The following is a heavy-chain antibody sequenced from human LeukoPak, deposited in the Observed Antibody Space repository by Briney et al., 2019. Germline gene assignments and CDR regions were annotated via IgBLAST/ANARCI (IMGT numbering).Heavy chain of an antibody. Sequence: PGGSLRLSCAASGFTFDDYGMSWVRQAPGKGLEWVSGINWNGGSTGYADSVKGRFTISRDNAKNSLYLQMNSLRAEDTALYYCARDNSGYSYGYISYWGQGTLVTVSS. CDR3: ARDNSGYSYGYISY. J-gene: IGHJ4*02. D-gene: IGHD5-18*01. CDR2: INWNGGST. CDR1: GFTFDDYG. V-gene: IGHV3-20*04.